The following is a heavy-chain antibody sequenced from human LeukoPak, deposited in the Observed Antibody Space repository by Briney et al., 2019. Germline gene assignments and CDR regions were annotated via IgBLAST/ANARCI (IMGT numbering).Heavy chain of an antibody. CDR1: GFTFSSYA. CDR2: IGGSGGST. V-gene: IGHV3-23*01. D-gene: IGHD1-7*01. Sequence: GGSLRLSCAASGFTFSSYAMSWVRQAPGKGLEWVSVIGGSGGSTYYADSVKGRFTISRDSSKNTLYLQMSSLRAEDTAVYYCAKKKRELRGFDYWGQGTLVTVSS. J-gene: IGHJ4*02. CDR3: AKKKRELRGFDY.